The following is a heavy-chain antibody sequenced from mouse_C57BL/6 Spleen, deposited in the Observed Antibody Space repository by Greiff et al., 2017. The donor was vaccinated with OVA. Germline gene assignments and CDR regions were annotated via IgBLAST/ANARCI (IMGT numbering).Heavy chain of an antibody. CDR2: IYPRSGNT. CDR3: ARSGEPSMDY. D-gene: IGHD3-1*01. Sequence: QVQLQQSGAELARPGASVKLSCKASGYTFTSYGISWVKQRTGQGLEWIGEIYPRSGNTYYNEKFKGKATLTADKSSSTAYMELRSLTSEDSAVYFWARSGEPSMDYWGQGTSVTVSS. V-gene: IGHV1-81*01. J-gene: IGHJ4*01. CDR1: GYTFTSYG.